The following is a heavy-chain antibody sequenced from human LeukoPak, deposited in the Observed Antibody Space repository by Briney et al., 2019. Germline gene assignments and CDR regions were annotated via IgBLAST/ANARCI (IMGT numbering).Heavy chain of an antibody. V-gene: IGHV3-74*01. Sequence: PGGSLRLSCAASGFAFSNYWMHWVRQAPGKGLVWVSRVDIDGSTTTYADSVKGRFTISRDNSKNTLYLQMNSLRAEDTAVYYCARASVANSSGWYPFDYWGQGTLVTVSS. CDR3: ARASVANSSGWYPFDY. D-gene: IGHD6-19*01. CDR2: VDIDGSTT. CDR1: GFAFSNYW. J-gene: IGHJ4*02.